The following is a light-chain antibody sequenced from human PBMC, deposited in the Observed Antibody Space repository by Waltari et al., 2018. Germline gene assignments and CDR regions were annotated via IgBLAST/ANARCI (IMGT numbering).Light chain of an antibody. Sequence: ELVMTQSPATLSVSPGERATLSCRASQSVSSNLAWYQQKPGQAPRLLIYGASTRATGIPARFSGSGSGTEFTLTISSMQSEDFAVYYCQQYNNWPFGQGTKVEIK. V-gene: IGKV3-15*01. CDR1: QSVSSN. J-gene: IGKJ1*01. CDR2: GAS. CDR3: QQYNNWP.